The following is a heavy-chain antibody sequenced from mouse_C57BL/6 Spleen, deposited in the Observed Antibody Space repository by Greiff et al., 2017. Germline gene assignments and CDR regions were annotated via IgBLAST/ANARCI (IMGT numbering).Heavy chain of an antibody. Sequence: VQLQQSDAELVKPGASVKISCKVSGYTFTDHTIHWMKQRPEQGLEWIGYIYPRDGRTKYNEKFKGKATLTADNSSSPAYMQLNSLTSEDSAVYFWAREVTAQATWFAYWGQGTLVTVSA. D-gene: IGHD3-2*02. CDR1: GYTFTDHT. CDR3: AREVTAQATWFAY. CDR2: IYPRDGRT. V-gene: IGHV1-78*01. J-gene: IGHJ3*01.